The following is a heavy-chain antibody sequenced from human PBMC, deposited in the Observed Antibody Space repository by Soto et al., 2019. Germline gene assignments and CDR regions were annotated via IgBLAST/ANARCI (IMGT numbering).Heavy chain of an antibody. CDR2: TRNKPKRYTT. J-gene: IGHJ6*03. CDR3: ARLLGGAYYYYMDV. CDR1: GFTFSGHY. Sequence: GGSLRLSCAVSGFTFSGHYMDWVRQTPGKGLEWVGRTRNKPKRYTTKYAASVEGRFTISRDDSKNSVYLQMNSLKTEDTAVYYCARLLGGAYYYYMDVWGKGTTVTVSS. D-gene: IGHD7-27*01. V-gene: IGHV3-72*01.